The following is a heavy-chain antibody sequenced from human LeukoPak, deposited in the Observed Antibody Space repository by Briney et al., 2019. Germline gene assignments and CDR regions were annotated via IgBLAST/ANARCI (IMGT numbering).Heavy chain of an antibody. CDR3: ARLSTSPHHFP. CDR1: RYTFTGYY. D-gene: IGHD5/OR15-5a*01. Sequence: ASVKVSCKASRYTFTGYYLHWVRQAPGQGLEWMGRINPNSGDTYYTQDFQGRITMTMDTSLSTAYLELSTLRSNDTAVYYCARLSTSPHHFPWGQGTLVTVSS. J-gene: IGHJ5*02. CDR2: INPNSGDT. V-gene: IGHV1-2*06.